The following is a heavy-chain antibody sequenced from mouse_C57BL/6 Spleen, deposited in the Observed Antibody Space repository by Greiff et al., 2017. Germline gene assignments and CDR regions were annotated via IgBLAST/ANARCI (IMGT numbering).Heavy chain of an antibody. CDR3: ARGRGSDY. CDR1: GYTFTDYY. Sequence: QVQLQQSGAELVRPGASVKLSCKASGYTFTDYYINWVKQRPGQGLEWIARIYPGSGNTYYNEKFKVKATLTAEKSSSTAYMQLSSLTSEDSAVYFCARGRGSDYWGQGTTLTVSS. D-gene: IGHD1-1*01. V-gene: IGHV1-76*01. J-gene: IGHJ2*01. CDR2: IYPGSGNT.